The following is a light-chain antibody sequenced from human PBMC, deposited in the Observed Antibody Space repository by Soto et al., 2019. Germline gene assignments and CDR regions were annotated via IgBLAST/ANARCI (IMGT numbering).Light chain of an antibody. V-gene: IGKV3-15*01. J-gene: IGKJ1*01. Sequence: EIVMTQSPATLSVSPGERAILSCRASQSVSSNLAWYQQKPGQAPRLLIYGASARATGIPVRFSGSGSGTEFTLTISSLQSEDFAVYYCQQYNNWPRTFGQGTKVEIK. CDR3: QQYNNWPRT. CDR1: QSVSSN. CDR2: GAS.